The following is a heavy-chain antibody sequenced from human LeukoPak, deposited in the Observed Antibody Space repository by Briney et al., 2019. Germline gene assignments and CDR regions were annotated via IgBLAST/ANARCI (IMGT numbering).Heavy chain of an antibody. V-gene: IGHV3-33*01. CDR3: ARFRTWGDKAFDY. CDR1: GFTFSSYG. CDR2: IWYDGSNK. D-gene: IGHD2-21*02. J-gene: IGHJ4*02. Sequence: GGSLRLSCAASGFTFSSYGMHWVRQAPGKGLEWVAVIWYDGSNKYYADSVKGRFTISRDNSKNTLYLQMNSLRAEDTAVYYCARFRTWGDKAFDYWGQGTLVTVSS.